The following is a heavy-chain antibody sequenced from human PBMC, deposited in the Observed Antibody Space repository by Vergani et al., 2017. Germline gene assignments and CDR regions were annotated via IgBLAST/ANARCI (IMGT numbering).Heavy chain of an antibody. CDR2: INHSGST. CDR3: ASQTTVTIEGYYYYYDGMDV. V-gene: IGHV4-34*01. CDR1: GGSFSGYY. D-gene: IGHD4-17*01. Sequence: QVQLQQWGAGLLKPSETLSLTCAVYGGSFSGYYGSWIRQPPGKGLEWIGEINHSGSTNYNPSLKSRVTISVDTSKNQFSLKLSSVTAADTAVYYCASQTTVTIEGYYYYYDGMDVWGQGP. J-gene: IGHJ6*02.